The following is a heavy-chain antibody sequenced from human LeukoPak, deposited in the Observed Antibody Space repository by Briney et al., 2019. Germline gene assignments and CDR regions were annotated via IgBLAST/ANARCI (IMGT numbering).Heavy chain of an antibody. J-gene: IGHJ6*03. CDR1: GGSVNSGSYY. Sequence: SETLSLTCTVSGGSVNSGSYYWTWIRQPAGKGLEWIGHIYSSESTNYNPSLKSRVTMSVDTSKNQFSLKLSSVTAADTAVYYCARGYSRSYYYYYMDVWGKGTTVTVSS. CDR3: ARGYSRSYYYYYMDV. D-gene: IGHD6-13*01. CDR2: IYSSEST. V-gene: IGHV4-61*10.